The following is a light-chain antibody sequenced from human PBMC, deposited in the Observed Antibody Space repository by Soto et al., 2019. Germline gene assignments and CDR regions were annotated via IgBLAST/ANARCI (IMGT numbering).Light chain of an antibody. J-gene: IGKJ4*01. CDR2: GAS. Sequence: EIVLTQSPGTLSLSAGDGVSLSCRASQTVPNNYLAWYQQKPDQAPRLLIFGASNRATGIPDRFGGSWSGTDFTLSISRLEPEDFAVYDCQQYGASPLTFGGGARLEVK. V-gene: IGKV3-20*01. CDR1: QTVPNNY. CDR3: QQYGASPLT.